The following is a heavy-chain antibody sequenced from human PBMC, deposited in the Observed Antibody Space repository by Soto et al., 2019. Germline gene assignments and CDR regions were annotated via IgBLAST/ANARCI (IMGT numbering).Heavy chain of an antibody. J-gene: IGHJ4*02. Sequence: EVRLVESGGGLVQPGGSLRLSCAASGFTFSSYWMSWVRQAPGKGLEWVANIKQDGSEKYYVDSVKGRFTISRDNAKNSLYLQMNSLRAEDTAVYYCATEEGYYDILTGYYFSGYWGQGTLVTVSS. CDR1: GFTFSSYW. CDR3: ATEEGYYDILTGYYFSGY. D-gene: IGHD3-9*01. CDR2: IKQDGSEK. V-gene: IGHV3-7*01.